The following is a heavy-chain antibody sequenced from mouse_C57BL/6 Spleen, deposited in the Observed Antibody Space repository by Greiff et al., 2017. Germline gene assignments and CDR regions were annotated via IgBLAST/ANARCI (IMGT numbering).Heavy chain of an antibody. CDR2: IDPEDGET. J-gene: IGHJ1*03. V-gene: IGHV14-2*01. D-gene: IGHD2-3*01. CDR3: ARSTDGYSWYFDV. CDR1: GFNIKDYY. Sequence: VHVKQSGAELVKPGASVKLSCTASGFNIKDYYMHWVKQRPEQGLEWIGRIDPEDGETNYAPKFQGKATITADTSSNTAYLQLSSLTSEDTAGYYCARSTDGYSWYFDVWGTGTTVTVSS.